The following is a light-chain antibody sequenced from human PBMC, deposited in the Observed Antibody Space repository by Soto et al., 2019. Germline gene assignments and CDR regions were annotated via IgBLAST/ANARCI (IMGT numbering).Light chain of an antibody. CDR1: SSNLGAGYD. Sequence: VLTQPPSVSGAPGQRVTISCTGSSSNLGAGYDVHWYQLLPGTAPKLLIYGNRNRPSGVPDRFSGSKSGTSASLAITGLQAEDEADYYCQSYDSSLGVCYVFGTGTKVTVL. J-gene: IGLJ1*01. V-gene: IGLV1-40*01. CDR2: GNR. CDR3: QSYDSSLGVCYV.